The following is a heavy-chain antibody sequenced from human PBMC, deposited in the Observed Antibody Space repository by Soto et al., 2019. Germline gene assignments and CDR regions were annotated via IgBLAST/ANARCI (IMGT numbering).Heavy chain of an antibody. V-gene: IGHV1-18*01. CDR2: INAYNANT. J-gene: IGHJ4*02. D-gene: IGHD5-18*01. Sequence: QVQLVQSGAEVKKPGASVKVSCKASGYTFTSYGISWVRQAPGQGLEWMGWINAYNANTNYAQKVQGRVTMTTNNSTSSAYTERRSLRSDDTAVYYCAGDVGYGLIDYWGQGTLVTVSS. CDR1: GYTFTSYG. CDR3: AGDVGYGLIDY.